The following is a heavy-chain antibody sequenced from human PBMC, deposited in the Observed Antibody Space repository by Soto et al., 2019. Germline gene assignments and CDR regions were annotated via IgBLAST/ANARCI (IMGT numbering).Heavy chain of an antibody. CDR2: IIPIFGTA. CDR1: GGTFSRHA. J-gene: IGHJ4*02. Sequence: QVQLVQSGAEVRKPGSSVKVSCKASGGTFSRHAISWVRQAPGQGLEWMGGIIPIFGTANHAQKFQGRVTIIADESTSTAYMELRSLRSDDTAIYYCARGWGYDSSYYYYAYWGQGTLVSVSS. CDR3: ARGWGYDSSYYYYAY. V-gene: IGHV1-69*01. D-gene: IGHD3-22*01.